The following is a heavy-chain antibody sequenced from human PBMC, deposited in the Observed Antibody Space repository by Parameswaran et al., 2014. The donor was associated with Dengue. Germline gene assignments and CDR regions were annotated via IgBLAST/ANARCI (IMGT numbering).Heavy chain of an antibody. CDR3: ARPMIGSYPGYYYYGMDV. D-gene: IGHD1-26*01. J-gene: IGHJ6*02. CDR2: IWYDGSNK. Sequence: IRQAPGKGLEWVAVIWYDGSNKYYADSVKGRFTISRDNSKNTLYLQMNSLRAEDTAVYYCARPMIGSYPGYYYYGMDVWGQGTTVTVSS. V-gene: IGHV3-33*01.